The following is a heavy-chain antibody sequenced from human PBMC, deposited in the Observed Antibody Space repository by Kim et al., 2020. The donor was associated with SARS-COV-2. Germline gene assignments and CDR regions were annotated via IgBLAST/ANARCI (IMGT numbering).Heavy chain of an antibody. D-gene: IGHD1-26*01. CDR3: ARGAGSSVFDP. CDR2: IKHDGSGQ. V-gene: IGHV3-7*01. CDR1: GFTFSNYW. Sequence: GGSLRLSCAASGFTFSNYWMTWVRQTPGKGLEWVASIKHDGSGQYYVDSLKGRFTISRDNAKNSLYLQMNSLRAEDTALYHCARGAGSSVFDPWGKGTL. J-gene: IGHJ5*02.